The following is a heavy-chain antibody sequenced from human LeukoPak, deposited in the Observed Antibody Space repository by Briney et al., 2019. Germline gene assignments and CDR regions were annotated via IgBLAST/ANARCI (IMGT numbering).Heavy chain of an antibody. CDR2: INPSGGST. Sequence: GASVKVSCKASGYTFTTYYMHWVRQAPGQGLEWMGIINPSGGSTNYAQKFQGRVTMTRDMSTSTVYMELSGLRYEDRAVYYCPRRGNYYYYMDVWGKGTPVTVSS. CDR1: GYTFTTYY. D-gene: IGHD3-16*01. CDR3: PRRGNYYYYMDV. J-gene: IGHJ6*03. V-gene: IGHV1-46*01.